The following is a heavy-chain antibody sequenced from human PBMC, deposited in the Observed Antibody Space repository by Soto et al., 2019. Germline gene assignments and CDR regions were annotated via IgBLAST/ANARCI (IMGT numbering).Heavy chain of an antibody. J-gene: IGHJ6*02. CDR2: ISTDNGNT. V-gene: IGHV1-18*01. CDR3: ARDQGITTFGVYSMYYYGMDV. Sequence: QVQRVQSGAEVKKPGASVKVSCKASGYTFTSSGISWVRQAPGQGLEWMGWISTDNGNTNYALHLQGRVSMTTDTSKSIAYMDLRSLRSAATAVYYCARDQGITTFGVYSMYYYGMDVWGQGTTVTVS. CDR1: GYTFTSSG. D-gene: IGHD3-3*01.